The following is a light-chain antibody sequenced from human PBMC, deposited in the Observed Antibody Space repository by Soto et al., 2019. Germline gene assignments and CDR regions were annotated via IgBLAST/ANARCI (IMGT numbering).Light chain of an antibody. CDR2: GAT. CDR1: QSVSSN. V-gene: IGKV3-20*01. CDR3: QQCGSSPWA. Sequence: EIVRSQSPATVSGCQGEKATLSGRASQSVSSNLAWYQQKPGQAPRLLIYGATSRATGIPDRFSGGGSGTDFTLTISRLEPEDFAVYYCQQCGSSPWAFGQGTKVDIK. J-gene: IGKJ1*01.